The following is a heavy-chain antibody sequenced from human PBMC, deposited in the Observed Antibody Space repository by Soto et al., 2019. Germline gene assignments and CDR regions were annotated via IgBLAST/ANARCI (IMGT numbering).Heavy chain of an antibody. CDR2: ISTYYDNT. D-gene: IGHD5-18*01. V-gene: IGHV1-18*04. Sequence: QVPLVQSGAEVKKPGASVKVSCKASGYTFTSYGISWVQQAPGQGLEWMGWISTYYDNTNYAQNLRGRVTMTTDTSTSTAYMELRSLRSDDTAVYYCARDPPRRYNSGQGLDYWGQGTLVTVSS. CDR3: ARDPPRRYNSGQGLDY. CDR1: GYTFTSYG. J-gene: IGHJ4*02.